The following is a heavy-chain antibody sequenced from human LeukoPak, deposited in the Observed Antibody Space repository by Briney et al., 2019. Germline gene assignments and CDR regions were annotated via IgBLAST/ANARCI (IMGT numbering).Heavy chain of an antibody. J-gene: IGHJ4*02. D-gene: IGHD3-10*01. CDR3: ARDLLLWFGELSGDSDY. Sequence: GGSLRLSCAASGFTFRSYSMHWVRQAPGKGLEWVADIWYDGSHKYYADSVKGRFTISRDNSKNTLHLQMNSLRAEDTAVYYCARDLLLWFGELSGDSDYWGQGTLVTVSS. CDR2: IWYDGSHK. V-gene: IGHV3-33*08. CDR1: GFTFRSYS.